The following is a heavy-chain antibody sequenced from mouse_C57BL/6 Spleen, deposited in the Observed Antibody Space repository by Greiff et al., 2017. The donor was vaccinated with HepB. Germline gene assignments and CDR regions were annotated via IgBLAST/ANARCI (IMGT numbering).Heavy chain of an antibody. Sequence: VQLQQSGPELVKPGASVKISCKASGYTFTDYYMNWVKQSHGKSLEWIGDINPNNGGTSYNQKFKGKATLTVDKSSSTAYMQLRSLTSEDSAVYYCARAITTMVAPIIDVWGTGTTVTVSS. J-gene: IGHJ1*03. V-gene: IGHV1-26*01. CDR3: ARAITTMVAPIIDV. D-gene: IGHD1-1*01. CDR1: GYTFTDYY. CDR2: INPNNGGT.